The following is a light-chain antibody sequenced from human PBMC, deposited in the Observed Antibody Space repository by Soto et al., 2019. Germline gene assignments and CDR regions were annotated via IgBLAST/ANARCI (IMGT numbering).Light chain of an antibody. CDR1: QSVSSY. J-gene: IGKJ5*01. V-gene: IGKV3-11*01. CDR2: DAY. Sequence: EIVLTQSPATLSLSPGDSATLSCRDSQSVSSYLAWYQQKPGQAPRLLIYDAYNRATGIPARFSGSGSGTDFTLTISSLEPEDFAVYYCQQSSNWPPITFGQGTRLDIK. CDR3: QQSSNWPPIT.